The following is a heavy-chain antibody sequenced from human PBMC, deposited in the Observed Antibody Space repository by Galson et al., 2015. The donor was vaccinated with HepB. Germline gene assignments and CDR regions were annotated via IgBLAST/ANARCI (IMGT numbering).Heavy chain of an antibody. CDR2: IDTYTGNP. D-gene: IGHD7-27*01. CDR1: GYTFTSYA. Sequence: SVKVSCKASGYTFTSYAMNWVRQAPGQGLEWMGWIDTYTGNPTYAQGFAGRFVFSLDTSVTTAYLQISSLKAEDTAVYYCARQKTLAATGVVDYWGQGTLVTVSS. CDR3: ARQKTLAATGVVDY. J-gene: IGHJ4*02. V-gene: IGHV7-4-1*02.